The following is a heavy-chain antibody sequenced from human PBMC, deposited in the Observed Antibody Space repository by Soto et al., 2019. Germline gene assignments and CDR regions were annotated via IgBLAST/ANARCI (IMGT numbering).Heavy chain of an antibody. Sequence: QVQLVESGGGVVQPGRFLRLSCAVSGFTVSTYGMHWVRQAPGKGLEWVAVISRDGGTKYYADSVKGRFTISRDNSRNTLFLEMNSLRSDDMAVYYCTGEVASGYWGQGTLVTVSS. CDR1: GFTVSTYG. D-gene: IGHD2-8*02. CDR2: ISRDGGTK. CDR3: TGEVASGY. J-gene: IGHJ4*02. V-gene: IGHV3-30*03.